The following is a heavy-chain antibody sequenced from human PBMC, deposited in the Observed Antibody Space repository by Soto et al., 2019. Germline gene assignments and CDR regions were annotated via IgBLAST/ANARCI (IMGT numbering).Heavy chain of an antibody. CDR2: IVVGSGNT. Sequence: QMQLVQSGPEVKKPGTSVKVSCKASGFTFTSSAMQWVRQARGQRLEWIGWIVVGSGNTNYAQKFQERVTITRDMSTSTAYMELSSLRSEDTAVYYCAAAAYGSGSYGAFDIWGQGTMVTVSS. D-gene: IGHD3-10*01. V-gene: IGHV1-58*02. CDR1: GFTFTSSA. J-gene: IGHJ3*02. CDR3: AAAAYGSGSYGAFDI.